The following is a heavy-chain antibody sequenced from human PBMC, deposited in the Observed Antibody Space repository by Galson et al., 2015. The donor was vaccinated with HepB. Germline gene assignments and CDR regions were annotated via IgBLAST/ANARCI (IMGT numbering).Heavy chain of an antibody. D-gene: IGHD6-13*01. V-gene: IGHV1-46*01. CDR2: INPSGGST. CDR1: GYTFTSYY. Sequence: SVKVSCKASGYTFTSYYMHWVRQAPGQGLEWMGIINPSGGSTSYAQKFQGRVTMTRDTSTSTVYMELSSLRSEDTAVYYCASGWNYGREQLVLWGWFDPWGQGTLVTVSS. J-gene: IGHJ5*02. CDR3: ASGWNYGREQLVLWGWFDP.